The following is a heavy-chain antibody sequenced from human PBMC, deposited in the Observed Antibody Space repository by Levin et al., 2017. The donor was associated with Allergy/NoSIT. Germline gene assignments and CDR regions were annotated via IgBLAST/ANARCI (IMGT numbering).Heavy chain of an antibody. CDR2: IIPIFGTA. V-gene: IGHV1-69*13. CDR1: GGTFSSYA. CDR3: ARAGFCGGDCSDPYFDY. J-gene: IGHJ4*02. D-gene: IGHD2-21*02. Sequence: GASVKVSCKASGGTFSSYAISWVRQAPGQGLEWMGGIIPIFGTANYAQKFQGRVTITADESTSTAYMELSSLRSEDTAVYYCARAGFCGGDCSDPYFDYWGQGTLVTVSS.